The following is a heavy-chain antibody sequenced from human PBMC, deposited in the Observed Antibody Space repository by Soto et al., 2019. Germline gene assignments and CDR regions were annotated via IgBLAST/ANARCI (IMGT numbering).Heavy chain of an antibody. CDR3: AREQGYYDILTGYYDY. D-gene: IGHD3-9*01. CDR2: IYYSGST. CDR1: GGSISSYY. Sequence: SETLSLTCTVSGGSISSYYWSWIRQPPGKGLGWIGYIYYSGSTNYNPSLKSRVTISVDTSKNQFSLKLSSVTAADTAVYYCAREQGYYDILTGYYDYWGQGTLVTVSS. V-gene: IGHV4-59*01. J-gene: IGHJ4*02.